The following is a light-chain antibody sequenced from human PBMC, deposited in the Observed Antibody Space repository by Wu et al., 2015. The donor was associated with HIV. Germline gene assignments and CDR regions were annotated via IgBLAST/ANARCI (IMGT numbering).Light chain of an antibody. J-gene: IGKJ1*01. V-gene: IGKV1-5*03. CDR1: RNIIR. CDR3: QKYNTAPWT. Sequence: ASVGDRVTITXRASRNIIRVGLDQQKPGTAPKLLIYEASALENGVPSRFSGSGSGTEFTLTISSLQPEDVATYYCQKYNTAPWTFGQGTKVEMK. CDR2: EAS.